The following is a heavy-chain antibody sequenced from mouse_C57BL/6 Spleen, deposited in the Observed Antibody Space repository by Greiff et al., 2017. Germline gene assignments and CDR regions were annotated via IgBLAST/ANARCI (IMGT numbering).Heavy chain of an antibody. D-gene: IGHD4-1*01. CDR2: INPSSGYT. V-gene: IGHV1-4*01. J-gene: IGHJ4*01. CDR3: ARSGSDYYAMDY. CDR1: GYTFTSYS. Sequence: QVQLQQSGAELARPGASVKMSCKASGYTFTSYSMHWVKQRPGQGLEWIGYINPSSGYTKYNQKFKDKATLTADTSSSTAYMQRSSLTSEDSADYYCARSGSDYYAMDYWGQGTSVTVSS.